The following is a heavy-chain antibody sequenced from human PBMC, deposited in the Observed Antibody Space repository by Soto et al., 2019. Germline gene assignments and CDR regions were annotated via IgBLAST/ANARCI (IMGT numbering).Heavy chain of an antibody. CDR2: IDYSGTT. V-gene: IGHV4-39*01. CDR1: GGSISSSSYH. D-gene: IGHD6-13*01. Sequence: QVQLQESGPGLVKPSETLSLTCTVSGGSISSSSYHWGWIRQPPGKGLEWIGSIDYSGTTFYNASFNSRATISADTSNNQFSLKLSSVTAADTALYYCARRTNTAGGWFDSWGQGALVTVSS. J-gene: IGHJ5*01. CDR3: ARRTNTAGGWFDS.